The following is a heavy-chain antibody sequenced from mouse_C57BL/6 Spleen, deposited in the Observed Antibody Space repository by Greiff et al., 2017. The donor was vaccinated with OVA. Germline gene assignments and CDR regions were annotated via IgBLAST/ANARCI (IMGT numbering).Heavy chain of an antibody. CDR3: ARPHEDWYFDV. V-gene: IGHV14-3*01. Sequence: EVQRVESVAELVRPGASVKLSCTASGFNIKNAYKHWVKQRPEQGLEWIGRIDPANGNTKYAPKFQGKATITADTSSNTAYLQLSSLTSEDTAIYYCARPHEDWYFDVWGTGTTVTVSS. CDR1: GFNIKNAY. J-gene: IGHJ1*03. CDR2: IDPANGNT.